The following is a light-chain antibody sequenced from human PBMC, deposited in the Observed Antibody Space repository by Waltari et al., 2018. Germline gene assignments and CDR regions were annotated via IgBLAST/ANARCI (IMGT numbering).Light chain of an antibody. CDR1: QSVFYSSNNKDY. J-gene: IGKJ1*01. CDR2: WAS. Sequence: DIVMTQSPDSLAVSLGERATINCKSSQSVFYSSNNKDYLGWDQQKPGQPPKLLIYWASTREPGVPDRFSGSGSVTNFTLTITSLQAEDVALYYCQQYYSPPWTFGQGTKVEIK. CDR3: QQYYSPPWT. V-gene: IGKV4-1*01.